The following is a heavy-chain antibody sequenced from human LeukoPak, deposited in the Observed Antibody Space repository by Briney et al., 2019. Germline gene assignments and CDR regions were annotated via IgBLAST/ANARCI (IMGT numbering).Heavy chain of an antibody. Sequence: PGGSLRLSCAASGFTFSSYSMIWARQAPGQGLEWVSYISSSSSTIYYADSVKGRITISRDNAKNSLYLRMNSLRDEDTAMYYCARWRAGSQFDLWGQGTLVTVSS. J-gene: IGHJ5*02. V-gene: IGHV3-48*02. D-gene: IGHD1-14*01. CDR3: ARWRAGSQFDL. CDR1: GFTFSSYS. CDR2: ISSSSSTI.